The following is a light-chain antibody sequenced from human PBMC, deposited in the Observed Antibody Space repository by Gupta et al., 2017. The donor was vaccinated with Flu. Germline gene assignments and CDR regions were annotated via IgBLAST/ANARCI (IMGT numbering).Light chain of an antibody. CDR1: QWVRNRY. CDR3: QQYGSAPYT. J-gene: IGKJ2*01. Sequence: VLTPSHGTLSLSPGDRATLSCRASQWVRNRYLAWYQPKPAQAPRLLLYRVSTWAAGIPDRLSGRGSGTDFTLTINSLKPEDCAVDYCQQYGSAPYTFGQGTKLDVK. V-gene: IGKV3-20*01. CDR2: RVS.